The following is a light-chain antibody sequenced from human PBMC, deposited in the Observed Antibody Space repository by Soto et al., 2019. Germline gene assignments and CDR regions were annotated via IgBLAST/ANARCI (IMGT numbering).Light chain of an antibody. CDR2: EVS. CDR3: SSYAGSTLV. CDR1: SSDVGGYNY. V-gene: IGLV2-8*01. J-gene: IGLJ1*01. Sequence: QPVLTQPPSASGSPGQSVTISCTGTSSDVGGYNYVSWYQQHPGKAPKLMIYEVSKRPSGVPDRFSGSKSGNTASLTVSGLQAEDEADYYCSSYAGSTLVFGTGTQLTVL.